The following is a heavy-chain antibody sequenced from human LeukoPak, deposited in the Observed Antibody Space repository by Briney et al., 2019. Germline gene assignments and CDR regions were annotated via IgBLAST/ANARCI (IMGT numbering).Heavy chain of an antibody. D-gene: IGHD6-13*01. V-gene: IGHV4-61*02. CDR2: IYTSGST. Sequence: SETLSLTCTVSGGSISSGSYYWSWIRQPAGKGLEWVGRIYTSGSTNYNPSLKSRVTISVDTSKNQFSLKLSSVTAADTAVYYCARGSSGAAAWAWFDPWGQGTLVTVSS. CDR1: GGSISSGSYY. J-gene: IGHJ5*02. CDR3: ARGSSGAAAWAWFDP.